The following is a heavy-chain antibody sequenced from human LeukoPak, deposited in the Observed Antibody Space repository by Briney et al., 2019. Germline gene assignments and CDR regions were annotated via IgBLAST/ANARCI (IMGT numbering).Heavy chain of an antibody. CDR3: ARDGCSSTSCYTHWFDP. J-gene: IGHJ5*02. CDR1: GFTFSSYS. D-gene: IGHD2-2*02. Sequence: GGSLRLSCAASGFTFSSYSMNWVRQAPGKGLEWVSYISSSSSTIYYADSAKGRFTISRDNAKNSLYLQMNSLRAEDTAVYYCARDGCSSTSCYTHWFDPWGQGTLVTVSS. V-gene: IGHV3-48*04. CDR2: ISSSSSTI.